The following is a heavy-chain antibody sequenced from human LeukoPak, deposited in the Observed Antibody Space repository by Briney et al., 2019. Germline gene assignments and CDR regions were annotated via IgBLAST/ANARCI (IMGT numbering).Heavy chain of an antibody. CDR3: ARDGFVAVAGAGGY. V-gene: IGHV4-59*12. D-gene: IGHD6-19*01. CDR2: ILYSGGT. CDR1: GGSIRSYY. J-gene: IGHJ4*02. Sequence: SETLSLTCTVSGGSIRSYYWSWIRQPPGKGLEWIGYILYSGGTNYNPSLKSRVTISVDTSNNHFSLKLSSVTAADTAVYYCARDGFVAVAGAGGYWGQGTLVTVSS.